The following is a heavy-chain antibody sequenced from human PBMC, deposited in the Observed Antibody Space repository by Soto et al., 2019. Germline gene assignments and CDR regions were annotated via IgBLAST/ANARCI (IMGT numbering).Heavy chain of an antibody. D-gene: IGHD5-12*01. V-gene: IGHV1-69*01. CDR2: IIPIFGTA. J-gene: IGHJ6*02. Sequence: QVQLVQSGAEVKKPGSSVKVSCKASGGTFSSYAISWVRQAPGQGLEWMGGIIPIFGTANYAQKFQGRVTITADESTSTAYMELSSLRSVDTAVYYCAKGGYSGYDVQGYYYYYGMDDWGQGTTVTVSS. CDR3: AKGGYSGYDVQGYYYYYGMDD. CDR1: GGTFSSYA.